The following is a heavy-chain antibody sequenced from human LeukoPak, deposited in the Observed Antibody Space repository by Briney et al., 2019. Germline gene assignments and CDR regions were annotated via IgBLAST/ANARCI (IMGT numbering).Heavy chain of an antibody. CDR2: IKQDGSEK. D-gene: IGHD3-16*01. Sequence: PGGSLRLSCAASGFTFRSYWMSWVRQAPGKGLEWVANIKQDGSEKYYVDSVKGRFTISRDNAKNSLYLQMNSLRAEDTAVYYCARGWGPLDYWGQGTLVTVSS. CDR1: GFTFRSYW. J-gene: IGHJ4*02. CDR3: ARGWGPLDY. V-gene: IGHV3-7*01.